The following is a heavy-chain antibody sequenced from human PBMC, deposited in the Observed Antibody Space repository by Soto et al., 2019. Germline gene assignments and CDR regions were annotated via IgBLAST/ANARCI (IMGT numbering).Heavy chain of an antibody. D-gene: IGHD6-19*01. Sequence: EVQLVESGGGLVQPGGSLRLSCAASGFTFSSYWMSWVRQAPGKGLEWVANIKQDGSEKYYVDSVKGRFTISRDNAKNSLYLQMNSRRAEDTAVYYCARDLFDSSGWYSPRAFDIWGQGTMVTVSS. CDR3: ARDLFDSSGWYSPRAFDI. V-gene: IGHV3-7*01. CDR1: GFTFSSYW. CDR2: IKQDGSEK. J-gene: IGHJ3*02.